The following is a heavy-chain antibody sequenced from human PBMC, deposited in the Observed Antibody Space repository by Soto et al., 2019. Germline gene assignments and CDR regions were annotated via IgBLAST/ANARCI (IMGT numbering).Heavy chain of an antibody. D-gene: IGHD2-21*02. J-gene: IGHJ5*02. CDR3: AGVVVTAILRPKNWFDP. CDR1: GGTFSSYA. V-gene: IGHV1-69*13. CDR2: IIPIFGTA. Sequence: SVKVSCKASGGTFSSYAISWVRQAPGQGLEWMGGIIPIFGTANYAQKFQGRVTITADESTSTAYMGLSSLRSEDTAVYYCAGVVVTAILRPKNWFDPWGQGTLVTVSS.